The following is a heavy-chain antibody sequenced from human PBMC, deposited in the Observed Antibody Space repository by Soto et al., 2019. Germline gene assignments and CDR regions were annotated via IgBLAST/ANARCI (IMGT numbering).Heavy chain of an antibody. V-gene: IGHV4-31*03. D-gene: IGHD3-22*01. J-gene: IGHJ4*02. CDR1: GGSISSCGYY. CDR2: IYYSGST. CDR3: AGRDRSGYYGGGFDY. Sequence: QVQLQESGPGLVKPSQTLSLTCTVSGGSISSCGYYWSWIRQHPGKGLEWIGYIYYSGSTYYNPSLKSRVTISVDTSKNQFSLKLSSVTAADTAVYYCAGRDRSGYYGGGFDYWGQGTLVTVSS.